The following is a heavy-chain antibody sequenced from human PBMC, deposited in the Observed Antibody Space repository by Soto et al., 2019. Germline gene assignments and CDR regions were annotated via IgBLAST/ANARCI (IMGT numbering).Heavy chain of an antibody. CDR1: GFTVSSHY. V-gene: IGHV3-53*01. CDR2: IYPAGST. J-gene: IGHJ6*02. CDR3: ARDSQGLPAASPGFYYYGMDV. Sequence: ESLRLSCAASGFTVSSHYMSWVRQAPGKGLEWVSIIYPAGSTYYADSVQGRFTISRDNSKNTLYLQMNSLRAEDTAVYYCARDSQGLPAASPGFYYYGMDVWGQGTTVTVSS. D-gene: IGHD2-2*01.